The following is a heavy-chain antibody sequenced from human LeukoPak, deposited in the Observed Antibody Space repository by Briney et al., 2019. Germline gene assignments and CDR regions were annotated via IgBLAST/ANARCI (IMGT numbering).Heavy chain of an antibody. J-gene: IGHJ5*02. CDR3: ARDANGESTAVDP. V-gene: IGHV4-30-2*01. CDR2: IYHSGST. Sequence: SETLSLTCTVSGGSISSGGYYWSWIRQPPGKGLEWIGYIYHSGSTYYNPSLKSRVTISVDRSKNQFSLKLSSVTAADTAVYYCARDANGESTAVDPWGQGTLVIVSS. CDR1: GGSISSGGYY. D-gene: IGHD4-17*01.